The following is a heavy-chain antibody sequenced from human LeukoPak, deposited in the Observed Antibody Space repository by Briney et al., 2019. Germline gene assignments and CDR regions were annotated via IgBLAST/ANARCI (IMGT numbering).Heavy chain of an antibody. V-gene: IGHV4-59*08. CDR3: ASHPFIALTAVRQDAFDI. CDR2: IYYSGST. Sequence: SETLSLTCTVSGGSISSYYWSWIRQPPGKGLEWIGYIYYSGSTNYNPSLKSRVTISVDTSKNQFSLKLSSVTAADTAVYYCASHPFIALTAVRQDAFDIWGQGTMVTVSS. CDR1: GGSISSYY. D-gene: IGHD6-13*01. J-gene: IGHJ3*02.